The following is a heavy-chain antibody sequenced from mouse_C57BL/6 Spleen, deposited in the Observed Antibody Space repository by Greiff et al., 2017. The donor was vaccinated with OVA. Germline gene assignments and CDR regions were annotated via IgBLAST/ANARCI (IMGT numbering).Heavy chain of an antibody. J-gene: IGHJ2*01. CDR3: ARTGLDDYLDY. D-gene: IGHD2-13*01. Sequence: QVQLQQSGAELVRPGASVKLSCKASGYTFTDYYINWVKQRPGQGLEWIARIYPGSGNTYYNEKFKGKATLTAEKSSSTAYMQLSSLTSEDSAVYFCARTGLDDYLDYWGQGTTLTVSS. CDR1: GYTFTDYY. CDR2: IYPGSGNT. V-gene: IGHV1-76*01.